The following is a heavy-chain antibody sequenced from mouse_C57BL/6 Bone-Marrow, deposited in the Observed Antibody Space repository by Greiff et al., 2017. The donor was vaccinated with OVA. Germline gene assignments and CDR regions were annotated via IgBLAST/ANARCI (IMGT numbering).Heavy chain of an antibody. D-gene: IGHD2-3*01. CDR1: GFTFSSYG. V-gene: IGHV5-6*02. J-gene: IGHJ3*01. CDR3: ARRDGYYGFAY. CDR2: ISSGGSYT. Sequence: EVNVVESGGDLVKPGGSLKLSCAASGFTFSSYGMSWVRQTPDKRLEWVATISSGGSYTYYPDSVKGRFTISRDNAKNTLYLQMSSLKSEDTAMYYCARRDGYYGFAYWGQGTLVTVSA.